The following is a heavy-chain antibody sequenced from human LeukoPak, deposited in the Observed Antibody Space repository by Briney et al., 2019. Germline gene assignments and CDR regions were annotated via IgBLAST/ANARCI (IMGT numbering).Heavy chain of an antibody. CDR3: AADRQYSSSWYGWFDP. Sequence: GTSVKVSCKASGFTFTSSAVQWVRQARGQRLEWIGWIVVGSGNTNYAQKFQERVTITRDMSTSTAYMELSSLRSEDTAVYYCAADRQYSSSWYGWFDPWGQGTLVTVSS. V-gene: IGHV1-58*01. CDR2: IVVGSGNT. J-gene: IGHJ5*02. CDR1: GFTFTSSA. D-gene: IGHD6-13*01.